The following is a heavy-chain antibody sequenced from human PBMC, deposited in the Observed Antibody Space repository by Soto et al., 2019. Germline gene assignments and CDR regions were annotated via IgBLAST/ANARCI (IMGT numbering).Heavy chain of an antibody. V-gene: IGHV4-59*01. Sequence: PSETLSLTCTVSGGSISSYYWSWIRQPPGKGLEWIGYIYYSGSTNYNPSLKSRVTISVDTSKNQFSLKLSSVTAADTAVYYCAREEGRESSSWRIAVAEGAFDIWGQGTMVTVSS. CDR2: IYYSGST. CDR1: GGSISSYY. D-gene: IGHD6-19*01. CDR3: AREEGRESSSWRIAVAEGAFDI. J-gene: IGHJ3*02.